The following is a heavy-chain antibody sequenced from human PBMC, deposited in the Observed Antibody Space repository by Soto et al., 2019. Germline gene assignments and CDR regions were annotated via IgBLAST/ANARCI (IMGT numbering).Heavy chain of an antibody. CDR2: IYPGDSDT. V-gene: IGHV5-51*01. Sequence: WVRQMPGKGLEWMGIIYPGDSDTRYSPSFQGQVTISADKSISTAYLQWSSLKASDTAMYYCARAIEYSSSSGLDYYYYYMDVWGKGTTVTVSS. J-gene: IGHJ6*03. D-gene: IGHD6-6*01. CDR3: ARAIEYSSSSGLDYYYYYMDV.